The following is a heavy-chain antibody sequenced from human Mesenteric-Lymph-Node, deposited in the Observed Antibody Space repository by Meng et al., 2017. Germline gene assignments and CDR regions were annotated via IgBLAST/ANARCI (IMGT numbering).Heavy chain of an antibody. V-gene: IGHV4-39*07. CDR2: IYYSGST. Sequence: SETLSLTCTVSGGSISSSSYYWGWIRQPPGKGLEWIGSIYYSGSTYYNPSLKSRVTISVDTSKNQFSLKLSSVTAADTAVYYCARQQIGSYFWLNWFDPWGQGTLVTVSS. D-gene: IGHD1-26*01. J-gene: IGHJ5*02. CDR1: GGSISSSSYY. CDR3: ARQQIGSYFWLNWFDP.